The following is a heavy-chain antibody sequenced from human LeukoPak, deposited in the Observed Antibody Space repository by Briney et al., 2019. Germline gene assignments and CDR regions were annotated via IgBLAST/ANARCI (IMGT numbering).Heavy chain of an antibody. D-gene: IGHD6-19*01. J-gene: IGHJ3*02. CDR3: ARVGPGYSSGWYDAFDI. CDR1: GFTFSTYW. V-gene: IGHV3-30*03. CDR2: ISYDGSNK. Sequence: PGGSLRLSCAASGFTFSTYWMSWVRQAPGKGLEWVAVISYDGSNKYYADSVKGRFTISRDNSKNTLYLQMNSLRAEDTAVYYCARVGPGYSSGWYDAFDIWGQGTMVTVSS.